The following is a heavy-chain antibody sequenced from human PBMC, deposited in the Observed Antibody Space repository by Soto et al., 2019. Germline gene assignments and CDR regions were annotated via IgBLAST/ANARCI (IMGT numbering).Heavy chain of an antibody. CDR3: ARDWPYYYGSGKNGMDV. Sequence: AASVKVSCKASGYTFTSYYMHWVRQAPGQGLEWMGIINPSGGSTSYAQKFQGRVTMTRDTSTSTVYMELSSLRSEDTAVYCCARDWPYYYGSGKNGMDVWGQGTTVTVSS. V-gene: IGHV1-46*01. CDR1: GYTFTSYY. CDR2: INPSGGST. D-gene: IGHD3-10*01. J-gene: IGHJ6*02.